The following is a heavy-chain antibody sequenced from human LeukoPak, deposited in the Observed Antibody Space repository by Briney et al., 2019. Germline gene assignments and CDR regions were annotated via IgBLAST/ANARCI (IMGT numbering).Heavy chain of an antibody. CDR3: ASSGSYYYFDY. CDR2: IWYDGSNK. D-gene: IGHD1-26*01. V-gene: IGHV3-33*01. Sequence: PGGSLRLSCAASGVTFSSYGMHWVRQAPGKGLEWVAVIWYDGSNKYYADSVKGRFTISRDNSKNTLYLQMNSLRAEDTAVYYCASSGSYYYFDYWGQGTLVTVSS. J-gene: IGHJ4*02. CDR1: GVTFSSYG.